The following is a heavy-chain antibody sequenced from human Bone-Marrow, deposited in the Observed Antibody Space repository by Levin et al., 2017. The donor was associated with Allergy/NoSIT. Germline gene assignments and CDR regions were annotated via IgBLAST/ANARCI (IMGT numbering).Heavy chain of an antibody. Sequence: ETLSLTCAASGFTFRSYGMTWVRQAPGKGLEWVATISGSGENTDYADSVRGRFTISRDDSTHTLFLQMNSLRAEDTAVYYCAKRHDAFDVWGLGTMVTVSS. CDR1: GFTFRSYG. CDR3: AKRHDAFDV. CDR2: ISGSGENT. J-gene: IGHJ3*01. V-gene: IGHV3-23*01.